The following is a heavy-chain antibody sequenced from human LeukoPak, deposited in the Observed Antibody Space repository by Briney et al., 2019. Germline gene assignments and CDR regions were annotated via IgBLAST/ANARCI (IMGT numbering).Heavy chain of an antibody. D-gene: IGHD2-21*02. CDR3: ARGAYCGGDCYPDAFDI. J-gene: IGHJ3*02. CDR2: IYPGDSDT. V-gene: IGHV5-51*01. Sequence: GESLKISCQGSGFTFTTSWIGWVRQLPGKGLEWMGNIYPGDSDTRYSPSFQGQVTISADKSISTAYLQWSSLKASDTAMYYCARGAYCGGDCYPDAFDIWGQGTMVTVSS. CDR1: GFTFTTSW.